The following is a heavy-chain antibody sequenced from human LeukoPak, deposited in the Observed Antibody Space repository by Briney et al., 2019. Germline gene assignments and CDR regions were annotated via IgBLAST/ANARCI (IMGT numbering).Heavy chain of an antibody. V-gene: IGHV1-2*06. CDR1: GYTFTAYY. D-gene: IGHD1-26*01. CDR3: ARDLAFTPYWELAY. J-gene: IGHJ4*02. CDR2: VDPNSGDR. Sequence: ASVTVSCKASGYTFTAYYLYWVRLAPGQGLEWVGRVDPNSGDRNYAHEFHGSVTMTRDRSITTAKMELSRLKSDDTALYYCARDLAFTPYWELAYWGEGTLLTVSS.